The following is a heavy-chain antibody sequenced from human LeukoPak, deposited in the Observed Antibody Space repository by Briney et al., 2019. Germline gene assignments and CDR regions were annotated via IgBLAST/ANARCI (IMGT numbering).Heavy chain of an antibody. CDR1: GFTVSSNY. Sequence: PGGSLRLSCAASGFTVSSNYMTWVRQAPGKGLEWVSVIHKNAITYYADTVKGRFTISRDNSENMLYLQMNSLRVEDTAVYYCARSLRVRGIPDYMDVWGKGTKVTISS. CDR3: ARSLRVRGIPDYMDV. V-gene: IGHV3-53*01. D-gene: IGHD3-10*01. J-gene: IGHJ6*03. CDR2: IHKNAIT.